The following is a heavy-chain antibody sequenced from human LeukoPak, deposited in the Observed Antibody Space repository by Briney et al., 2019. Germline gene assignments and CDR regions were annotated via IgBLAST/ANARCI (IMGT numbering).Heavy chain of an antibody. CDR2: FYPGDLDT. D-gene: IGHD6-19*01. V-gene: IGHV5-51*01. J-gene: IGHJ4*02. CDR1: ESPFTPSW. Sequence: PGGSRQTPRQGLESPFTPSWDARGRPVPGKGPGGRGIFYPGDLDTRYSPSFQGQVTISADKSISTAYLQWSSLKASDSAMYYCARSESSGWPFDYWGQGTLVTVSS. CDR3: ARSESSGWPFDY.